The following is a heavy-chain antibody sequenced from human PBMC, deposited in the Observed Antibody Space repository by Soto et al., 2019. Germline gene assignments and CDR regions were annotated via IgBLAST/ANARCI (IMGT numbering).Heavy chain of an antibody. CDR3: ARVYSSTLPGGWFDP. D-gene: IGHD2-2*01. CDR1: GFTFSSYA. CDR2: ISYDGSNK. Sequence: PGGSLRLSCAASGFTFSSYAMHWVRQAPGKGLEWVAVISYDGSNKYYADSVKGRFTISRDNSKNTLYLQMNSLRAEDTAVYYCARVYSSTLPGGWFDPWGQGTLVTVSS. V-gene: IGHV3-30-3*01. J-gene: IGHJ5*02.